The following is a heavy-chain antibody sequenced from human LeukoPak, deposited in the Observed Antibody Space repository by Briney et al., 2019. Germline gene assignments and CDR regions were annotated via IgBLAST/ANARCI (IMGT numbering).Heavy chain of an antibody. CDR1: GFTLSNYD. J-gene: IGHJ5*01. V-gene: IGHV3-21*01. CDR3: VRGLDS. CDR2: ISTSSRYI. D-gene: IGHD3-16*01. Sequence: GWSLRLSCAASGFTLSNYDMNWVRQAPGKGLEWVSSISTSSRYIYYKDSVRGRFTISRDNAKKTLYLQMNSLRDEDTAVYYCVRGLDSWGLGTLVTVSS.